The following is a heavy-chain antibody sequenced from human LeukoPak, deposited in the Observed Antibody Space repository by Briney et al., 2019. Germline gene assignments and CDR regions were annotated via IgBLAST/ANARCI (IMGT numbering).Heavy chain of an antibody. V-gene: IGHV3-23*01. CDR1: GFTFSTYG. CDR3: AKGHGWEASYYYYYMDV. Sequence: GGTLRLSCVASGFTFSTYGMSWVRQAPGKGLEWVSAISGSGGSTYYADSVKGRFTISRDNSKSTLYLQMNTLRPEDTAVYYCAKGHGWEASYYYYYMDVWGKGTTVTISS. J-gene: IGHJ6*03. D-gene: IGHD1-26*01. CDR2: ISGSGGST.